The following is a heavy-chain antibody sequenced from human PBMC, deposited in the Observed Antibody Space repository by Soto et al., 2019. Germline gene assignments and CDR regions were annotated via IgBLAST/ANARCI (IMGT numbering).Heavy chain of an antibody. J-gene: IGHJ6*02. D-gene: IGHD2-2*02. V-gene: IGHV3-15*01. CDR2: IKSKTDGGTT. CDR3: IRSYTASYYYGMDV. Sequence: GGSLRLSCAASGFTFSNAWMSWVRQAPGKGLEWVGRIKSKTDGGTTDYAAPVKGRFTISRDDSKNTLYLQMNSLNTEDTAVYYCIRSYTASYYYGMDVWGQGTTVTVSS. CDR1: GFTFSNAW.